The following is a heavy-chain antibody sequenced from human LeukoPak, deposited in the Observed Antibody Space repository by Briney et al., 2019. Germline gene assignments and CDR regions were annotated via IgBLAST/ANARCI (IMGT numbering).Heavy chain of an antibody. Sequence: GGSLRLSCAAYGFTFSGSAMRWVRQASGKGLEWVGRIRSKANSYATAYAASVKGRFTISRDDSKNTAYLQMNSLKTEDTAVYYCTRGEEYYYDSSGPPNMDYWGQGTLVTVSS. J-gene: IGHJ4*02. CDR2: IRSKANSYAT. V-gene: IGHV3-73*01. CDR3: TRGEEYYYDSSGPPNMDY. D-gene: IGHD3-22*01. CDR1: GFTFSGSA.